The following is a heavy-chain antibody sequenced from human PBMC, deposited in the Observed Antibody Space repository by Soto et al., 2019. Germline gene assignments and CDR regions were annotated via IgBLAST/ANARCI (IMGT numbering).Heavy chain of an antibody. J-gene: IGHJ6*02. CDR2: INAGNGNT. CDR3: ARDLVPAARRDYYYYGMDV. V-gene: IGHV1-3*01. Sequence: GASVKVFPTASGYTLTSYAMHWVRQAPGQMLEWMGWINAGNGNTKYSQKFQGRVTITRDTSASTAYMELSSLRSEDTAVYYCARDLVPAARRDYYYYGMDVWGQGTTVTVSS. D-gene: IGHD2-2*01. CDR1: GYTLTSYA.